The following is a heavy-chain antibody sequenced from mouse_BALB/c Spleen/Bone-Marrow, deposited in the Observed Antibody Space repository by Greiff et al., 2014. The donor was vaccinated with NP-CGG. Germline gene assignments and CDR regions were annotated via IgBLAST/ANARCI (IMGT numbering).Heavy chain of an antibody. CDR3: ARDPHYGDYLGDY. D-gene: IGHD2-13*01. J-gene: IGHJ2*01. Sequence: VQLKESGPGLVKPSQSLSLTCSVTGYSITSGYYWNWIRPSQGNKLEWMGYISYDGYNKYNPSLKNRISITRDTSENQFFLKLSSVTTEDTATYYCARDPHYGDYLGDYWGQGTTLTVSS. CDR1: GYSITSGYY. CDR2: ISYDGYN. V-gene: IGHV3-6*02.